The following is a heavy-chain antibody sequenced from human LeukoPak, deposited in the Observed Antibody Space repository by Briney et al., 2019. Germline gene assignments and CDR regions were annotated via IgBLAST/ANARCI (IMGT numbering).Heavy chain of an antibody. CDR1: GFTFSSYA. J-gene: IGHJ4*02. D-gene: IGHD1-1*01. CDR2: INHSGST. CDR3: ARSNWSRGSQTFGY. Sequence: GSLRLSCAASGFTFSSYAMSWVRQPPGKGLEWIGEINHSGSTNYNPSLKSRVTISVDTSKNQFSLKLSSVTAADTAVYYCARSNWSRGSQTFGYWGQGTLVTVSS. V-gene: IGHV4-34*01.